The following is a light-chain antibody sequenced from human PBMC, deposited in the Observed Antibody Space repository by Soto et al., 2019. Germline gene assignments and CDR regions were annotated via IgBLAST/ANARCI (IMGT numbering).Light chain of an antibody. CDR3: CSYAGSPYV. V-gene: IGLV2-11*01. Sequence: QSALTQPRSVSGSPGQSVTISCTGTSXDVGEYDYVSWYQQHPGKAPKLMIFDVSERPSGVPDRFSGSKTGNTASLTISGLQAEDEADYYCCSYAGSPYVFGTGTKVTVL. CDR1: SXDVGEYDY. CDR2: DVS. J-gene: IGLJ1*01.